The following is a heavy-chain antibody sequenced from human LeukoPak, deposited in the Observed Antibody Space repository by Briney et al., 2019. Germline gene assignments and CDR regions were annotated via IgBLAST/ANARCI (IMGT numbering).Heavy chain of an antibody. J-gene: IGHJ3*02. CDR3: ARDESLYDAFDI. CDR1: GYTFTSYG. CDR2: INPSGGST. Sequence: ASVKVSCKASGYTFTSYGISWVRQAPGQGLEWMGIINPSGGSTSYAQKFQGRVTMTRDTSTSTVYMELSSLRSEDTAVYYCARDESLYDAFDIWGQGTMVTVSS. V-gene: IGHV1-46*01.